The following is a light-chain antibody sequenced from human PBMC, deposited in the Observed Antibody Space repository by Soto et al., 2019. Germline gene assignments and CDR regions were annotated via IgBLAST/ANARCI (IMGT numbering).Light chain of an antibody. V-gene: IGKV1-5*01. CDR2: DAS. CDR3: QQHWT. CDR1: QSISSW. Sequence: IHLTQSPSSLSASLGDRVTITCRASQSISSWLAWYQQKPGKAPKLLIYDASSLESGVPSRFSGSGSGTEFTLTISSLQPDDFATYYCQQHWTFGQGTKVDIK. J-gene: IGKJ1*01.